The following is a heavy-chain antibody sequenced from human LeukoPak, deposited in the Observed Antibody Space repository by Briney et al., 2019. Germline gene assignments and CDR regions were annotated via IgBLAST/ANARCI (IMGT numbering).Heavy chain of an antibody. Sequence: PGGSLRLSCAASGFTSSSYAMNWVRQAPGKRLEWVSGISGSGGNTYYSDSVKGRFTISRDNSKNTLYLQMNSLRAEDTAVYYCAKHLSEKGPPYGLDVCGQGTTVTVSS. CDR3: AKHLSEKGPPYGLDV. CDR2: ISGSGGNT. J-gene: IGHJ6*02. V-gene: IGHV3-23*01. CDR1: GFTSSSYA.